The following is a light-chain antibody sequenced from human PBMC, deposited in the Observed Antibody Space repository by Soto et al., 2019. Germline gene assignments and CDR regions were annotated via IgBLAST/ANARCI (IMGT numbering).Light chain of an antibody. V-gene: IGKV3-20*01. CDR1: QSVSSSY. CDR2: GAS. J-gene: IGKJ1*01. Sequence: DMVLTQSPGTLYLSPGERGTLSCRASQSVSSSYLAWYQQKPGQAPRLLIYGASSRATGIPDRFSGSGSGTDFTLTISRLEPEDFAVYYCQQYDNSPWTFGQGTKVDIK. CDR3: QQYDNSPWT.